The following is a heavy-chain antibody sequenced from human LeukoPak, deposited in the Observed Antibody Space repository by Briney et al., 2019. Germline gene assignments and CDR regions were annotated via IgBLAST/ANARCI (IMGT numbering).Heavy chain of an antibody. CDR1: GFTFSSYA. Sequence: GGSLRLSCAASGFTFSSYAMSWVRQAPGKGLEWVSAISGSGGSTYYADSVKGRFTISRDNSKNTLYLQMNSLRAEDTAVYYCAKLTLWFGELLPVDYWGQGTLVTVSS. CDR2: ISGSGGST. V-gene: IGHV3-23*01. CDR3: AKLTLWFGELLPVDY. J-gene: IGHJ4*02. D-gene: IGHD3-10*01.